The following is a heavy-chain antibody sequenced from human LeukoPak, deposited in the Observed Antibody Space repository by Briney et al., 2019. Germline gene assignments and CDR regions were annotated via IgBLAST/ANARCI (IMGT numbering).Heavy chain of an antibody. CDR1: GGSISSGSYY. Sequence: SETLSLTCTVSGGSISSGSYYWSWIRQPAGKGLEWIGRIYSSGSTNYNPSLKSRVTISVDKSKNQFSLKLSSVTAADTAMYYCAREGAAAGTWNYYYYYMDVWGKGTTVTVSS. J-gene: IGHJ6*03. D-gene: IGHD6-13*01. CDR3: AREGAAAGTWNYYYYYMDV. V-gene: IGHV4-61*02. CDR2: IYSSGST.